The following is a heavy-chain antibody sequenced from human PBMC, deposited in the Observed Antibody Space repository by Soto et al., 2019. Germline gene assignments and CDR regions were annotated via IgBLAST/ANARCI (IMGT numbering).Heavy chain of an antibody. Sequence: ASVKVSCKASGYTFTSYGISWVRQAPGQGLEWMGWISAYNGNTNYAQKLQGRVTMTTDTSTSTAYMELRSLRSDDTAVYYCARWREDVVVSLYWFDPSGQGTLVTVSS. CDR3: ARWREDVVVSLYWFDP. D-gene: IGHD2-2*01. CDR1: GYTFTSYG. J-gene: IGHJ5*02. V-gene: IGHV1-18*01. CDR2: ISAYNGNT.